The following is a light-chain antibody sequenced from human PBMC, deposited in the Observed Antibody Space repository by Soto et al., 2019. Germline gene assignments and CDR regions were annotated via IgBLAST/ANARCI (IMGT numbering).Light chain of an antibody. J-gene: IGLJ2*01. CDR3: CSYAGSSTVV. V-gene: IGLV2-23*01. Sequence: QSVLTQPRSVSGSPGQSVTISCTGTNSDVGGYNYVSWYQQYPGKAPKLMIYEGSKRPSGVSNRFSGSKSGNTASLTISGLQAEDEADYYCCSYAGSSTVVFGGGTKLTVL. CDR2: EGS. CDR1: NSDVGGYNY.